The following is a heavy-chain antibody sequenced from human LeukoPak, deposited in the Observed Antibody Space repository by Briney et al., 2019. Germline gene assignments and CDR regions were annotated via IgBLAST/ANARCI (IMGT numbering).Heavy chain of an antibody. D-gene: IGHD6-13*01. Sequence: SETLSLTCAVSGGSISSSNWWSWVRQPPGKGLEWIGEIYHSGSTNYNPSLKSQVTISVDKSKNQFSLKLSSVTAADTAVYYCARGVAAAGTDWFDPWGQGTLVTVSS. CDR1: GGSISSSNW. V-gene: IGHV4-4*02. J-gene: IGHJ5*02. CDR3: ARGVAAAGTDWFDP. CDR2: IYHSGST.